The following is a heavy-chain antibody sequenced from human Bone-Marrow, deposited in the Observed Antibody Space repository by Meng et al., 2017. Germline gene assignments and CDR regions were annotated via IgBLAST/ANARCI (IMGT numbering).Heavy chain of an antibody. V-gene: IGHV3-15*01. Sequence: EVQLVESVGGFDKPVGSLRLSCAAPGFTFSNAWMTWVRQAPGKGLEWIGRMKSNVDGGTVDYAAAVKGRFFISRDDSENSFYLQMNSLKTEDTAVYYCSGHVDYWGHGTLVTVSS. CDR2: MKSNVDGGTV. CDR3: SGHVDY. J-gene: IGHJ4*01. CDR1: GFTFSNAW.